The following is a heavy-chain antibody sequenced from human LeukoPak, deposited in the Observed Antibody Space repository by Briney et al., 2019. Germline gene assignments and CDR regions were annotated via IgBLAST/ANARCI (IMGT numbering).Heavy chain of an antibody. V-gene: IGHV3-21*01. J-gene: IGHJ4*02. CDR3: ARDNHRYYYDSSGYHFDY. Sequence: GGSLRLSCAAPGFTSISFRMNWVGQAPGKGREWVSSISISSSYIYYADSVKGRFTISRDNAKNSLYLQMNSLRAEDTAVYYCARDNHRYYYDSSGYHFDYWGQGTLVTVSS. CDR1: GFTSISFR. D-gene: IGHD3-22*01. CDR2: ISISSSYI.